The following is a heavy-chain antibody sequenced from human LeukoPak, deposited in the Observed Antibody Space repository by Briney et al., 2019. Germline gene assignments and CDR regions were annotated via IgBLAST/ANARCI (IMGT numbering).Heavy chain of an antibody. CDR1: GGTFSSCA. CDR2: IIPIFGTA. Sequence: SVKVSCKASGGTFSSCAISWVRQAPGQGLEWMGGIIPIFGTANYAQKFQGRVTITADESTSTAYMELSSLRSEDTAVYYCAADSAITMVRGAIDYWGQGTLVTVSS. CDR3: AADSAITMVRGAIDY. D-gene: IGHD3-10*01. V-gene: IGHV1-69*13. J-gene: IGHJ4*02.